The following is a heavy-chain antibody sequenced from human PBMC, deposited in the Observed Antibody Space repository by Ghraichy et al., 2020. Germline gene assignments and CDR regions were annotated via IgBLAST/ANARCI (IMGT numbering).Heavy chain of an antibody. Sequence: GGSLRLSCAASGFTFSSSAMSWVRQAPGKGLEWVSTISGSGGNTYYADSVKGRFTISRDNSRNTLYLQMNSLRAEDTAVYYCAKKGVGATLLYAIDYWGQGTLVTVSS. CDR2: ISGSGGNT. CDR3: AKKGVGATLLYAIDY. V-gene: IGHV3-23*01. D-gene: IGHD1-26*01. J-gene: IGHJ4*02. CDR1: GFTFSSSA.